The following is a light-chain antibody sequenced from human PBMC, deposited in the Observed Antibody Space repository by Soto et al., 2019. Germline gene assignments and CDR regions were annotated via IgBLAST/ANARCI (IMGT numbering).Light chain of an antibody. CDR3: AAWDHNLHGKV. J-gene: IGLJ1*01. CDR2: GDN. V-gene: IGLV1-44*01. Sequence: QSVPPQPPSASGTPGQRVTISCSGSSSNIDSNAEKWYQQLPGTAPKLLIYGDNKRPSGVPDRFSGSKSGTSASLAISGLQPEDQTDYYCAAWDHNLHGKVFGTGTKVTVL. CDR1: SSNIDSNA.